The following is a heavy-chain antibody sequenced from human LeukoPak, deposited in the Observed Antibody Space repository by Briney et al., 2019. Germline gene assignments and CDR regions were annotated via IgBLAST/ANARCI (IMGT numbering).Heavy chain of an antibody. CDR1: GFTFSSYA. J-gene: IGHJ4*02. V-gene: IGHV3-23*01. D-gene: IGHD3-22*01. Sequence: PGGSLRLSCAASGFTFSSYAMSWVRQAPGKGLEWVSAISGSGGSTYYADSVKGRFTISRDNSKNTLYLQMNSLRAEDTAVYYCAKDLYLDDYYDSSGYSPKPDWGQGTLVTVSS. CDR3: AKDLYLDDYYDSSGYSPKPD. CDR2: ISGSGGST.